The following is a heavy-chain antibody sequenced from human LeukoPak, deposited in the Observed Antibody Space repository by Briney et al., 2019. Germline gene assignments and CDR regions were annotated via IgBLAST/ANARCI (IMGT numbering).Heavy chain of an antibody. J-gene: IGHJ4*02. V-gene: IGHV3-30*02. CDR3: ARGAYADY. Sequence: GGSLRLSCAASGFTFSSYGMHWVRQAPGKGLEWVAFIRNDGSNIYYTDSVKGRFTISRDNSKDTVYLQMNSLRPEDTAVYYCARGAYADYWGQGTLVTVSS. CDR2: IRNDGSNI. D-gene: IGHD4-17*01. CDR1: GFTFSSYG.